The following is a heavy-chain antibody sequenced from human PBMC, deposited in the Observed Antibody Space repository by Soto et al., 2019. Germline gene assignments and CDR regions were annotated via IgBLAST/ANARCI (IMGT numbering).Heavy chain of an antibody. J-gene: IGHJ6*02. D-gene: IGHD3-10*01. CDR1: GYTFTSYG. V-gene: IGHV1-18*04. Sequence: ASVKVSCKASGYTFTSYGISGVRQAPGQGLEWMGWISAYNGNTNYAQKLQGRVTMTTDTSTSTAYMELRSLRSDDTAVYYCARDRGITMVRGVIDYYYGMDVWGQGTTVTVSS. CDR3: ARDRGITMVRGVIDYYYGMDV. CDR2: ISAYNGNT.